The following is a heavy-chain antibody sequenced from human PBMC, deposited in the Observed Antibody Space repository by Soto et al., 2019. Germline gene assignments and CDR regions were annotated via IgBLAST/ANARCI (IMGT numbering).Heavy chain of an antibody. CDR2: IDPSDSYT. V-gene: IGHV5-10-1*04. CDR1: GYSFTSYW. J-gene: IGHJ5*02. D-gene: IGHD3-10*01. CDR3: AIDYYYGSGSTYNWFDP. Sequence: GESLKISCNGSGYSFTSYWISWVRQMPGKGLEWMGRIDPSDSYTNYSPSFQGQVTISADKSISTAYLQWSSLKASDTAMYYCAIDYYYGSGSTYNWFDPWGQGTLVTVSS.